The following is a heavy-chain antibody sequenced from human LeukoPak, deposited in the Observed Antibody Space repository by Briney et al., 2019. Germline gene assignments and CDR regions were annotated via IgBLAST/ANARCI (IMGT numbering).Heavy chain of an antibody. D-gene: IGHD3-3*01. V-gene: IGHV1-18*01. Sequence: GASVKVSCKASGYTFTNYGISWVRQAPGQGLEWMGWISIYNGNTDYAQKLRGRVTMTTDTSTSTAYMELRSLRSDDTAVYYCARITYDLWSGYYMPDDPWGQGTLVTVSS. CDR1: GYTFTNYG. CDR3: ARITYDLWSGYYMPDDP. CDR2: ISIYNGNT. J-gene: IGHJ5*02.